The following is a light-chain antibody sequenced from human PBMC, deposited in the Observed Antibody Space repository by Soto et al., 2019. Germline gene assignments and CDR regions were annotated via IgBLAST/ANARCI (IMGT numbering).Light chain of an antibody. CDR1: TSDVGRYNL. V-gene: IGLV2-23*01. Sequence: QSVLTQPASVSGSPGQSITISCTGTTSDVGRYNLVSWYQQHPDKAPKLLIYENNKRPSGVSNRFSGSKSGNTASLTISGLRAEDETDYYCCSYAGSGTYVFGSGTKVTVL. CDR3: CSYAGSGTYV. J-gene: IGLJ1*01. CDR2: ENN.